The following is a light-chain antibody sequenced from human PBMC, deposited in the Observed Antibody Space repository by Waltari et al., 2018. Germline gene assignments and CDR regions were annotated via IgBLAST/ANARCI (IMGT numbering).Light chain of an antibody. V-gene: IGLV3-25*03. CDR2: KEN. CDR3: QSVDSTDSYPV. Sequence: SNKLTQPPSVSVFPGQTARITCSADELADEYSYWYQQKPGQAPVMIIYKENERPSGIPDRFSGSSSGTTVTLTISAVQAEDEADYFCQSVDSTDSYPVFGGGTKLTVL. CDR1: ELADEY. J-gene: IGLJ2*01.